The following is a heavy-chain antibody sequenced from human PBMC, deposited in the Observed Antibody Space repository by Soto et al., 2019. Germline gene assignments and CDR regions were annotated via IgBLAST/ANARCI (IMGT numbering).Heavy chain of an antibody. CDR1: GFTFGSYA. Sequence: GGSLRLSCAASGFTFGSYAMSWVRQAPGKGLEWVSAISGSGGSTYYADSVKGRFTISRDNSKNTLYLQMNSLRAEDTAVYYCAKIPSQTYYDFWSGYYHSQDGMDAWGQGTTVTVSS. D-gene: IGHD3-3*01. V-gene: IGHV3-23*01. CDR2: ISGSGGST. J-gene: IGHJ6*02. CDR3: AKIPSQTYYDFWSGYYHSQDGMDA.